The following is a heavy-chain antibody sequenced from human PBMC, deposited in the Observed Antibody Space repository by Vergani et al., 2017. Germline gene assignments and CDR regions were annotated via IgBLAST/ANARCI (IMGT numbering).Heavy chain of an antibody. J-gene: IGHJ4*02. D-gene: IGHD5-18*01. CDR1: GGSISSGGYY. Sequence: QVQLQESGPGLVKPSQTLSLTCTVSGGSISSGGYYWSWIRQPPGKGLEWIGYIYYSGSTNYNPSLKSRVTISVDTSKNQFSLKLSSVTAADTAVYYCARLNPDVDTAMVDYWGQGTLVTVSS. CDR3: ARLNPDVDTAMVDY. CDR2: IYYSGST. V-gene: IGHV4-61*08.